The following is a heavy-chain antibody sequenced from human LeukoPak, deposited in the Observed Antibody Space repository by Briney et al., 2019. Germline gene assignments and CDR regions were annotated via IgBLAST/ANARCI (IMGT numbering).Heavy chain of an antibody. Sequence: SETLSLTCTVSGGSISSSSYYWGWIRQPPGKGLEWIGSIYYSGSTYYNPSLKSRVTISVDTSKNQFSLKLSSVTAADTAVYYCARQVGWLPDYWGQGTLVTVSS. CDR2: IYYSGST. CDR3: ARQVGWLPDY. V-gene: IGHV4-39*01. J-gene: IGHJ4*02. D-gene: IGHD5-12*01. CDR1: GGSISSSSYY.